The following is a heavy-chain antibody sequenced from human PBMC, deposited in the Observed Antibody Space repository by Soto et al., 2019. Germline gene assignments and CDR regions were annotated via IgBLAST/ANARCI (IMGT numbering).Heavy chain of an antibody. CDR1: GFTVRDNY. CDR2: IYAGGST. Sequence: EVQLVESGGGLIQPGGSLRLSCAASGFTVRDNYMSWVRQAPGKGLEWVSIIYAGGSTYYADSVKGRFTISRDTSRNTVYLQMNSLRVEDTAICYCARDCSGSSCYSSGFDYWGQGTLVTVSS. CDR3: ARDCSGSSCYSSGFDY. J-gene: IGHJ4*02. D-gene: IGHD2-15*01. V-gene: IGHV3-53*01.